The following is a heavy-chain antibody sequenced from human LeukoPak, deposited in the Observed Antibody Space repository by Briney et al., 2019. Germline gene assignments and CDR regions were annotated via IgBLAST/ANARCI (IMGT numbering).Heavy chain of an antibody. CDR3: ARASSLYYDILTGSSADAFDI. CDR1: GGSISSNNW. CDR2: IYHSGST. V-gene: IGHV4-4*02. J-gene: IGHJ3*02. Sequence: PSETLSLTCSVSGGSISSNNWWTWVRQPPGKGLEWIGEIYHSGSTNYNPSLKSRVTISVDKSKNQFSLKLSSVTAADTAVYYCARASSLYYDILTGSSADAFDIWGQGTMVTVSS. D-gene: IGHD3-9*01.